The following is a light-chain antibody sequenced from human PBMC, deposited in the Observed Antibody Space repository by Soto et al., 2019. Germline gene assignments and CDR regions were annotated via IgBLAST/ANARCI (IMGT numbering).Light chain of an antibody. CDR3: QQYNNWPWT. V-gene: IGKV3-15*01. J-gene: IGKJ1*01. CDR1: QSVSSN. CDR2: GAS. Sequence: EIVMTQSPATLSVSPGERATLSCRASQSVSSNLAWYQQKPGQAPRLLIYGASTRATGIPARFSGSGSGTEFTLTISSLLSEDFAVYYCQQYNNWPWTFGQGTKVHI.